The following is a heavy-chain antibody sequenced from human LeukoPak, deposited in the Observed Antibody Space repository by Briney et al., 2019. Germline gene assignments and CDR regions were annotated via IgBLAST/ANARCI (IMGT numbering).Heavy chain of an antibody. D-gene: IGHD5-18*01. CDR1: GGTFSSYA. Sequence: AASVKVSCKASGGTFSSYAISWVRQAPGQGLEWMGGIIPIFGTASYAQKFQGRVTITADKSTSTAYMELSSLRSEDTAVYYCARDPGYSYGLDYWGQGTLVTVSS. V-gene: IGHV1-69*06. CDR3: ARDPGYSYGLDY. CDR2: IIPIFGTA. J-gene: IGHJ4*02.